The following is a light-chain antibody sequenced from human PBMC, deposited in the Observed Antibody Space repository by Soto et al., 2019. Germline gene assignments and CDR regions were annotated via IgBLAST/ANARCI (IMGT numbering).Light chain of an antibody. Sequence: EIVMTQSPATLSVSPGERATLSCRASQSISSSLDWCQQKPGQAPRLLIYGTSTRPAGIPARFSGSGSATEFTLTISSLQAEDFAVDYCQQDISWPYTLGQGTKLEIK. J-gene: IGKJ2*01. CDR2: GTS. V-gene: IGKV3-15*01. CDR3: QQDISWPYT. CDR1: QSISSS.